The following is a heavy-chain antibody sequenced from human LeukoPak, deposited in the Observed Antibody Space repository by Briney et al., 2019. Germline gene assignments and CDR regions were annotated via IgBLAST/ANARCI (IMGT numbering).Heavy chain of an antibody. CDR1: GGSISSYY. J-gene: IGHJ4*02. V-gene: IGHV4-59*08. CDR2: IYYSGST. CDR3: ARVDNYPPCYFDY. D-gene: IGHD4-11*01. Sequence: SETLSLTCTVSGGSISSYYWSWIRQPPGKGLEWIGYIYYSGSTNYNPSLKSRVTISVDTSKNQFSLKLSSVTTADTAVYYCARVDNYPPCYFDYWGQGTLVTVSS.